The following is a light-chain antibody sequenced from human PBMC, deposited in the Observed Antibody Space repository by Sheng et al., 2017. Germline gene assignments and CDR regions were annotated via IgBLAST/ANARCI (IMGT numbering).Light chain of an antibody. J-gene: IGKJ1*01. CDR3: QQYGNSVWT. Sequence: EIVLTQSPGTLSLSPGESATLSCRASQSVTNTYLAWYQQNPGQAPRLLIYGASSRATGIPDRFSGSGSGTDFTLTISRLEPEDFAVYYCQQYGNSVWTFGQGDQGGNQT. CDR1: QSVTNTY. V-gene: IGKV3-20*01. CDR2: GAS.